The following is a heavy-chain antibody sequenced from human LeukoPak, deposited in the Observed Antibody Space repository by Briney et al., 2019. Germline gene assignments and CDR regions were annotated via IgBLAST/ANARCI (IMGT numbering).Heavy chain of an antibody. D-gene: IGHD3-10*01. V-gene: IGHV3-11*04. CDR1: GFTFSDYY. Sequence: GGSLRLSCAASGFTFSDYYMSWIRQAPGKGLEWVSYISSSSSTIYYADSVKGRFTISRDNAKNSLYLQMNSLRAEDTAVYYCARGRVITMVRGVLVYWGQGTLVTVSS. CDR2: ISSSSSTI. J-gene: IGHJ4*02. CDR3: ARGRVITMVRGVLVY.